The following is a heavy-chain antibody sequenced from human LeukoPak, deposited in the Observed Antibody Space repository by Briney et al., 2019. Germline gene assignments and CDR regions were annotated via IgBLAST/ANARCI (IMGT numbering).Heavy chain of an antibody. Sequence: PSETLSLTCTVSGGSISSGDYYWSWIRQPPGKGLEWIGYIYYSGSTYYNPSLKSRVTISVDTSKNQFSLQLSSVTAADTAVYYCARASPGATFDYWGQGTLVTVSS. J-gene: IGHJ4*02. CDR1: GGSISSGDYY. CDR2: IYYSGST. CDR3: ARASPGATFDY. V-gene: IGHV4-30-4*08.